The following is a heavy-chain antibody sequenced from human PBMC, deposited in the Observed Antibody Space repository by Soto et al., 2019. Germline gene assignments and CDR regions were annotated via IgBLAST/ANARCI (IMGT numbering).Heavy chain of an antibody. D-gene: IGHD3-9*01. Sequence: SGPTLVNPTETLTLTYTVSGFSLTTGKMGVSWIRQPPGKALAWLAHIFSDNERSYSTSLQVRLTISKDTSGSQVVLSMTNVDPVDTATSYCARMKFDSYQFHYSMDVWGQGTTVTVSS. CDR1: GFSLTTGKMG. V-gene: IGHV2-26*01. J-gene: IGHJ6*02. CDR3: ARMKFDSYQFHYSMDV. CDR2: IFSDNER.